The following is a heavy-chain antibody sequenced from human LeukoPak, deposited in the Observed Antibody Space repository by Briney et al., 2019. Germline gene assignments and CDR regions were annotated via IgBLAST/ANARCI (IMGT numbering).Heavy chain of an antibody. V-gene: IGHV1-46*01. CDR3: ARGLLGYCSGGSCYSLGY. CDR1: GGTFSSYA. CDR2: INPSGGST. D-gene: IGHD2-15*01. Sequence: ASVKVSCTASGGTFSSYAISWVRQAPGQGLEWMGIINPSGGSTSYAQKFQGRVTMTRDTSTSTVYMELSSLRSEDTAVYYCARGLLGYCSGGSCYSLGYWGQGTLVTVSS. J-gene: IGHJ4*02.